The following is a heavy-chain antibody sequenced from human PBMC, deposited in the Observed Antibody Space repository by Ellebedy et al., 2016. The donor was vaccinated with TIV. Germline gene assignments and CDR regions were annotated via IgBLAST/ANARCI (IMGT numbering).Heavy chain of an antibody. V-gene: IGHV3-30*04. J-gene: IGHJ6*03. CDR2: ISYDGSDD. CDR3: ARVHSPASYGNYNYYYYYYYMDV. Sequence: PGGSLRLSCAASGFSFSSYAMHWVRKAQGKGLEWVALISYDGSDDYYEDSLKGRFTISRDNYKSTQYLQMNTLRPEDTAVYYCARVHSPASYGNYNYYYYYYYMDVWGKGTTVTVSS. D-gene: IGHD4-11*01. CDR1: GFSFSSYA.